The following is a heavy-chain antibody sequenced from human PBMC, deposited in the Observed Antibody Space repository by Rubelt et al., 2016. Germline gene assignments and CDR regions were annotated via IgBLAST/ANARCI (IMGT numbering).Heavy chain of an antibody. Sequence: VKPSGTLSLTCAVSGGSISSSNWWSWVRQPPGKGLEWVSAITGTGRHKYYATSVKGRFTISRDNSNKTLHLQIDNLRAQDTAKYYCAKGAHIVPTVGVSFIDYWGEGSLVTVSS. CDR3: AKGAHIVPTVGVSFIDY. CDR2: ITGTGRHK. J-gene: IGHJ4*02. V-gene: IGHV3-23*01. CDR1: GGSISSSN. D-gene: IGHD5-12*01.